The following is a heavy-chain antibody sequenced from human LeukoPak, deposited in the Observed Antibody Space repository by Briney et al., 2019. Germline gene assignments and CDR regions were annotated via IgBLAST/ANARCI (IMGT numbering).Heavy chain of an antibody. CDR2: ISYAGSNK. J-gene: IGHJ3*02. Sequence: GGSLRLSCAASGLTLSSYGMHWVRQAPGKGLEWVAVISYAGSNKYYADSVKGRFTISRDNSKNTLYLQMNSLRAEDTAVYYCARDRSAYCGGDCYASAYNIWGQGTVVTVSS. CDR1: GLTLSSYG. CDR3: ARDRSAYCGGDCYASAYNI. D-gene: IGHD2-21*02. V-gene: IGHV3-30*03.